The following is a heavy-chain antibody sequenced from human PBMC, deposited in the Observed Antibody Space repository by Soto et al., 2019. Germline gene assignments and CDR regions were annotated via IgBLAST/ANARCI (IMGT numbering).Heavy chain of an antibody. CDR3: ARYIPGVRYYGMDV. D-gene: IGHD2-2*01. V-gene: IGHV3-23*01. CDR1: GFTFSSYA. Sequence: EVQLLESGGGLVQPGGSLRLSCAASGFTFSSYAMKWVRQAPGKGLEWVSLIGESGTPTYYADSVKGRFTISRANSGNTLFLEMYSLSAEDTAVYYCARYIPGVRYYGMDVWGQGTTVTVSS. J-gene: IGHJ6*02. CDR2: IGESGTPT.